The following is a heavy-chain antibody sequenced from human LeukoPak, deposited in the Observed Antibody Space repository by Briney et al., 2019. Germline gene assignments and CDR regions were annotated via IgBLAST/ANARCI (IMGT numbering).Heavy chain of an antibody. CDR2: IKRDGSQT. Sequence: GGSLRLSCAASGFTFSSYWMNWVRQAPGKGLEWVANIKRDGSQTYYVDSVKGRFTISRDNTKDSLYLQMNSLRAEDTALYYCVRGGPFTVLDAGAFWGQGTLVTVSS. J-gene: IGHJ4*02. D-gene: IGHD2-2*01. CDR1: GFTFSSYW. CDR3: VRGGPFTVLDAGAF. V-gene: IGHV3-7*01.